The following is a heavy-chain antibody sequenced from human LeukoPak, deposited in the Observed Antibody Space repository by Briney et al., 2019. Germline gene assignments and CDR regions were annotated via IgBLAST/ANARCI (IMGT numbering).Heavy chain of an antibody. CDR3: ARVSRNGYCSGGSCFAGFDP. CDR1: GYTFTSYD. V-gene: IGHV1-8*01. CDR2: MNPNSGNT. D-gene: IGHD2-15*01. J-gene: IGHJ5*02. Sequence: ASVKVSCKASGYTFTSYDINWVRQATGQGLEWMGWMNPNSGNTGYAQKFQGRVTMTRNTSISTAYMELSSLRSEDTAVYYCARVSRNGYCSGGSCFAGFDPWGQGTLVTVSS.